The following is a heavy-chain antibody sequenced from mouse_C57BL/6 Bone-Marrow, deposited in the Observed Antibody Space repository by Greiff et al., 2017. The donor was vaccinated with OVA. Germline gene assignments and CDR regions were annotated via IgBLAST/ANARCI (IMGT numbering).Heavy chain of an antibody. V-gene: IGHV1-74*01. CDR3: AMGRLRRFHYYAMDY. CDR2: IHPSDSDT. D-gene: IGHD2-4*01. CDR1: GYTFTSYW. J-gene: IGHJ4*01. Sequence: QVQLQQPGAELVKPGASVKVSCKASGYTFTSYWMHWVKQRPGQGLEWIGRIHPSDSDTNYNQKFKGKATLTVDKSSSTAYMQLSSLTSEDSAVYYCAMGRLRRFHYYAMDYWGQGTSVTVSS.